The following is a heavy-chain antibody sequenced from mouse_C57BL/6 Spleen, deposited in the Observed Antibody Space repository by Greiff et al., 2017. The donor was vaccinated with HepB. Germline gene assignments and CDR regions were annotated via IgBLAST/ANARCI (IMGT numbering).Heavy chain of an antibody. CDR3: ARDGGYGRDFDY. CDR2: IWSGGST. D-gene: IGHD3-1*01. V-gene: IGHV2-2*01. J-gene: IGHJ2*01. Sequence: VQRVESGPGLVQPSQSLSITCTVSGFSLTSYGVHWVRQSPGKGLEWLGVIWSGGSTDYNAAFISRLSISKDNSKSQVFFKMNSLQADDTAIYYCARDGGYGRDFDYWGQGTTLTVSS. CDR1: GFSLTSYG.